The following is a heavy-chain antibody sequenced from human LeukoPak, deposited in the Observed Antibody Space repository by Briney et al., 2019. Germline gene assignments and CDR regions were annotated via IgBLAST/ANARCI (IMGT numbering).Heavy chain of an antibody. V-gene: IGHV4-59*12. CDR3: AGNYYGSGSYYSEDRY. Sequence: SETLSLTCTVSGGSISSYYWSWIQQPPGKGLEWIGYIYYSGSTNYNPSLKSRLTISVDTSKNQFSLNLSSVTAADTAVYYCAGNYYGSGSYYSEDRYWGQGTLVTVSS. CDR2: IYYSGST. D-gene: IGHD3-10*01. CDR1: GGSISSYY. J-gene: IGHJ4*02.